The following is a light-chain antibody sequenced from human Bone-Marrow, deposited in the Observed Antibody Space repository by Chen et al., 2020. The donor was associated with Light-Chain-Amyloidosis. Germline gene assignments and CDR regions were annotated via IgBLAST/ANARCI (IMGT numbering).Light chain of an antibody. V-gene: IGLV3-21*02. CDR3: QVWDRSSDRPV. Sequence: SYVLTQPSSVSVAPGQTATIAWGGTNIGSTSLHWYQPPPDQAPLMVVRYDSDRPSGIPERWSGSNSGNTATLPISRVEAGDEADYYCQVWDRSSDRPVFGGGTKLTVL. CDR2: YDS. CDR1: NIGSTS. J-gene: IGLJ3*02.